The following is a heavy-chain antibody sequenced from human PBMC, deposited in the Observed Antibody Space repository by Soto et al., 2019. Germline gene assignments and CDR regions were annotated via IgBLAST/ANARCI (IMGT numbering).Heavy chain of an antibody. CDR1: GFTFSSYA. J-gene: IGHJ1*01. CDR2: ISYDGSNK. D-gene: IGHD4-17*01. CDR3: AGNYGEYVWYFQH. V-gene: IGHV3-30-3*01. Sequence: QVQLVESGGGVVQPGRSLRLSCAASGFTFSSYAMHWVRQAPGKGLEWVAVISYDGSNKHYADSVKGRFTISRDNSKNTLYGQMNSLRAEDTAVYDCAGNYGEYVWYFQHWGQDTLDIVSS.